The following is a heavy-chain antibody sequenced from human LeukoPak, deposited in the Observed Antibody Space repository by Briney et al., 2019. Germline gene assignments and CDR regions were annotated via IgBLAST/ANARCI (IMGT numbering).Heavy chain of an antibody. CDR1: GGSINSYY. Sequence: PSETLSLTCTVSGGSINSYYWSWIRQPPGKGLEWIGYIYYSGSTNYNPSLKSRVTISVDTSKNQFSLKLSSVTAADTAVYYCARTYYYGSEAYYYYGMDVWGQGTTVTVSS. V-gene: IGHV4-59*01. CDR3: ARTYYYGSEAYYYYGMDV. CDR2: IYYSGST. D-gene: IGHD3-10*01. J-gene: IGHJ6*02.